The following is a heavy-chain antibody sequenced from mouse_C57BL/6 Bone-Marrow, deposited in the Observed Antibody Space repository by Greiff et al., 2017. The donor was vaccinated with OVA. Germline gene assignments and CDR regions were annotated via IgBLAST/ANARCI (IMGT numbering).Heavy chain of an antibody. D-gene: IGHD2-1*01. CDR2: IDPSDSYT. CDR1: GYTFTSYW. Sequence: QVQLQQPGAELVKPGASVKLSCKASGYTFTSYWMQWVKQRPGQGLEWIGEIDPSDSYTNYNQKFKGKATLTVDTSSSTAYMQLSSRTSEDSAVYYCARDGNPYFDYWGQGTTLTVSS. J-gene: IGHJ2*01. V-gene: IGHV1-50*01. CDR3: ARDGNPYFDY.